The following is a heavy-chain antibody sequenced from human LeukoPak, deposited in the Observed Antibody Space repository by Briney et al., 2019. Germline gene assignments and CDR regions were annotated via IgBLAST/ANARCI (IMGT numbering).Heavy chain of an antibody. CDR2: ISWNSGSI. J-gene: IGHJ4*02. V-gene: IGHV3-9*01. CDR1: GFTFDDYA. CDR3: ASTPTQMHY. Sequence: GGSLRLSCAASGFTFDDYAMHWVRQVPGKGLEWVSGISWNSGSIGYADSVKGRFTISRDNAKNTLYLQMNSLRAEDTAVYYCASTPTQMHYWGQGTLVTVSS. D-gene: IGHD5-24*01.